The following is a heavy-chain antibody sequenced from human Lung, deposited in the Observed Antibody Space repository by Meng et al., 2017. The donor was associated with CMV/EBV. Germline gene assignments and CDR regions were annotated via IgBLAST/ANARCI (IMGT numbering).Heavy chain of an antibody. CDR1: GYTFTSYY. V-gene: IGHV1-46*01. Sequence: SVTVSRKVSGYTFTSYYMHWVRQAPGQGLEWMGIINPSGGSTSYAQKFQGRVTMTRDTSTSTVYMELSSLRPEDTAVYYCARKPVLGAMDYWGQGTLVTVSS. J-gene: IGHJ4*02. D-gene: IGHD3-3*02. CDR2: INPSGGST. CDR3: ARKPVLGAMDY.